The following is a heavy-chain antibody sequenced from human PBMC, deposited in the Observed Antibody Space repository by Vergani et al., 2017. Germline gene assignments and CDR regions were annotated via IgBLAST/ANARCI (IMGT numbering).Heavy chain of an antibody. V-gene: IGHV3-23*01. Sequence: EVQLLESGGGLVQPGGSLRLSCAASGFTFSSYAMSWVRQAPGKGLEWVSAISGSGGSTYYADSVKGRFTISRDNSKNTLYLQMNSLRAEDTAVYYGAKDRDWLLRGRLDYWGQGTLVTVSS. CDR2: ISGSGGST. J-gene: IGHJ4*02. CDR1: GFTFSSYA. D-gene: IGHD3/OR15-3a*01. CDR3: AKDRDWLLRGRLDY.